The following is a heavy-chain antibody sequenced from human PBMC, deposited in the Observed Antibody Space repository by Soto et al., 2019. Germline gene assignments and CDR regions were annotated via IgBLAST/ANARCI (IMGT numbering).Heavy chain of an antibody. CDR2: IIPILGIA. Sequence: QVQLVQSGAEVKKPGSSVKVSCKASGGTFSSYTISWVRQAPGQGLEWMGRIIPILGIANYAQKFQGRVTITADKSTSTADMELSSLRSEDTAVYYCASESPGGMTTVPVFDYWGQGTLVTVSS. CDR1: GGTFSSYT. CDR3: ASESPGGMTTVPVFDY. J-gene: IGHJ4*02. V-gene: IGHV1-69*02. D-gene: IGHD4-4*01.